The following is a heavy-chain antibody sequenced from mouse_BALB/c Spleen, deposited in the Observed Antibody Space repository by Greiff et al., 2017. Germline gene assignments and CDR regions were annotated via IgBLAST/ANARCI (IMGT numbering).Heavy chain of an antibody. V-gene: IGHV5-9*03. Sequence: EVKVEESGGGLVKPGGSLKLSCAASGFTFSSYTMSWVRQTPEKRLEWVATISSGGGNTYYPDSVKGRFTISRDNAKNNLYLQMSSLRSEDTALYYCARYYHYAMDYWGQGTSVTVSS. D-gene: IGHD5-5*01. J-gene: IGHJ4*01. CDR2: ISSGGGNT. CDR3: ARYYHYAMDY. CDR1: GFTFSSYT.